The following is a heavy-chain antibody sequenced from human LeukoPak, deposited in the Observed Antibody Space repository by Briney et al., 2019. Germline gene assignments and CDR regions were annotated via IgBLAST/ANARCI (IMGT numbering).Heavy chain of an antibody. Sequence: GASVKVSCKASGYTFTSYAMNWVRQAPGQGLEWMGWINPNSGGTNYAQKFQGRVTMTRDTSISTAYMELSRLRSDDTAVYYCAREAGDYVWGSYRPYYFDYWGQGTLVTVSS. D-gene: IGHD3-16*02. CDR1: GYTFTSYA. V-gene: IGHV1-2*02. CDR3: AREAGDYVWGSYRPYYFDY. J-gene: IGHJ4*02. CDR2: INPNSGGT.